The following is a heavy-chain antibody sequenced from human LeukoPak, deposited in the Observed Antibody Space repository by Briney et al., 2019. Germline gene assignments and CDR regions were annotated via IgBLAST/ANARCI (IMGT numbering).Heavy chain of an antibody. CDR3: ARRAHYYDSSGYYYYFDY. CDR1: GYSFTSYW. J-gene: IGHJ4*02. Sequence: GESLKISCKGSGYSFTSYWIGWVRQMPGKGLEWMGIIYPGDSDTRYSPSFQGQVTISADKSISTAYLQWSSLKASDTAMYYCARRAHYYDSSGYYYYFDYWGQGTLVTVSS. V-gene: IGHV5-51*01. CDR2: IYPGDSDT. D-gene: IGHD3-22*01.